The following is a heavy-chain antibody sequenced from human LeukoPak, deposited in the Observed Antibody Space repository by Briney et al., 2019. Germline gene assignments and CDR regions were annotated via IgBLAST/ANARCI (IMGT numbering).Heavy chain of an antibody. J-gene: IGHJ4*02. CDR2: IYYSGRT. Sequence: SETLSLTCTVSGGSFTDYFWGWIRQPPGKGLEWIGSIYYSGRTFYNPSLKNRVSISLDTSKGQFSLNLDSVTAADAAVYFCTRDRAHGTQDYWGQGTLVTVS. CDR1: GGSFTDYF. CDR3: TRDRAHGTQDY. V-gene: IGHV4-39*07. D-gene: IGHD1-26*01.